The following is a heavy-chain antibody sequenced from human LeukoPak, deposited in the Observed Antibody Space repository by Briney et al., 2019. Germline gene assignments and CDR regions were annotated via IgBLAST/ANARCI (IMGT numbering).Heavy chain of an antibody. V-gene: IGHV3-23*01. CDR3: AKSIAVAFDS. CDR1: GITFSNAW. Sequence: GGSLRLSCAASGITFSNAWMTWVRQAPGKGLDWVSSISGSGAGTYYADSVKGRFTISRDNSKNTLYLQMNSLRAEDTAVYYCAKSIAVAFDSWGQGTLVTVSS. J-gene: IGHJ4*02. CDR2: ISGSGAGT. D-gene: IGHD6-19*01.